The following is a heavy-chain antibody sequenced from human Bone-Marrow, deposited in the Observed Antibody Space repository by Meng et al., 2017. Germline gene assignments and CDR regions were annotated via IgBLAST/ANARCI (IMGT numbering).Heavy chain of an antibody. Sequence: QVQLQQWGAGLVKPSATLSLSCVVSGGSMSSIDWWSWVRQPPGKGLEWIGDIYHGGDTNHNTSLKSRVTIAIDKSKNQFSLKLSSVTAADTAVYYCASWIYSCGWQWGQGALVTVSS. D-gene: IGHD6-19*01. V-gene: IGHV4/OR15-8*02. CDR1: GGSMSSIDW. CDR3: ASWIYSCGWQ. J-gene: IGHJ4*02. CDR2: IYHGGDT.